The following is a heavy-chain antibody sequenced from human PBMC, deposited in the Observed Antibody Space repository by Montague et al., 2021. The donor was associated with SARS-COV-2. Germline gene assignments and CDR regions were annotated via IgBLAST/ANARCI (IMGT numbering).Heavy chain of an antibody. D-gene: IGHD6-13*01. Sequence: SLSLSCAASGFTFSSFAMHWVRQAPGKGLEWVAVIWYDGSNEYYADPVKGRFTTSRDNSKNTVYLQINGLRLEDTAVYYCAKSAYSSSWYSDYWGQGTPVTVSS. CDR1: GFTFSSFA. V-gene: IGHV3-30-3*02. CDR3: AKSAYSSSWYSDY. CDR2: IWYDGSNE. J-gene: IGHJ4*02.